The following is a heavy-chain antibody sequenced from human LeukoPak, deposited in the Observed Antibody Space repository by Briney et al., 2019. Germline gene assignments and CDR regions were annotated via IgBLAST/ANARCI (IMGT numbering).Heavy chain of an antibody. Sequence: GGSLRLSCAASGFTFSSYAMSWVRQAPGKGLEWASAISGSGGSTYYADSVKGRFTISRHNSKNTLYLQMNSLRAEDTAVYYCAKRGYSSGYHHSYYYYYMDVWGKGTTVTVSS. CDR1: GFTFSSYA. V-gene: IGHV3-23*01. CDR2: ISGSGGST. J-gene: IGHJ6*03. CDR3: AKRGYSSGYHHSYYYYYMDV. D-gene: IGHD3-22*01.